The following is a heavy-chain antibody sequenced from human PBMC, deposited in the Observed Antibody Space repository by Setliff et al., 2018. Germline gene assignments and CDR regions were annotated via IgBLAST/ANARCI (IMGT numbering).Heavy chain of an antibody. D-gene: IGHD3-10*01. Sequence: SETLSLTCTVSGVSIRSYYWSWIRQPPGKGLEWIGSMYYSGSTYYNPSLKGRVTLSVDTTKNQFSLKLTSMTAADTAVYFCARHLLVQGTYHFDYWGQGSQVTVSS. CDR2: MYYSGST. J-gene: IGHJ4*02. CDR3: ARHLLVQGTYHFDY. V-gene: IGHV4-59*04. CDR1: GVSIRSYY.